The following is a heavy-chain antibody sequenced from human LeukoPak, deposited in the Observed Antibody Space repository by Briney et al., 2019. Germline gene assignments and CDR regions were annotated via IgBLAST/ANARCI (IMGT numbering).Heavy chain of an antibody. J-gene: IGHJ4*02. D-gene: IGHD3-22*01. V-gene: IGHV4-59*01. CDR3: ARSSGYYYVIDY. CDR1: GGSISSYY. CDR2: IYYSGST. Sequence: PSETLSLTCTVSGGSISSYYWSWIRQPPGKGQEWIGYIYYSGSTNYNPSLKSRVTISVDTSKNQFSLKLSSVTAADTAVYYCARSSGYYYVIDYWGQGTLVTVSS.